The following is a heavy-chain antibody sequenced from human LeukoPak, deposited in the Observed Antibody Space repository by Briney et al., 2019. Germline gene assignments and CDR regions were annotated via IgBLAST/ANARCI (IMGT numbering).Heavy chain of an antibody. CDR1: GGTFSSYA. J-gene: IGHJ1*01. D-gene: IGHD3-22*01. CDR2: IIPIFGTA. CDR3: ARHYYDSSGYYYDLEYFQH. Sequence: GASVKVSCKASGGTFSSYAISWVRQAPGQGLEWMGGIIPIFGTANYAQKFQGRVTITADESTSTAYMELSSLRSEDTAVYYCARHYYDSSGYYYDLEYFQHWGQGTLVTVSS. V-gene: IGHV1-69*13.